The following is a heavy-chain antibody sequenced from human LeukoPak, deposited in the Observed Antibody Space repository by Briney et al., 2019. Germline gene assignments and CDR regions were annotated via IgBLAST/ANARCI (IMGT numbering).Heavy chain of an antibody. V-gene: IGHV1-24*01. CDR2: FDPEDGET. D-gene: IGHD6-19*01. CDR1: GYTLTELS. CDR3: ATDQSGWYGQD. J-gene: IGHJ4*02. Sequence: ASVKVSCKVSGYTLTELSMHWVRQAPGKGHEWMGGFDPEDGETIYAQKFQGRVTMTEDTSTDTANMELSSLRSEDTAVYYCATDQSGWYGQDWGQGTLVTVSS.